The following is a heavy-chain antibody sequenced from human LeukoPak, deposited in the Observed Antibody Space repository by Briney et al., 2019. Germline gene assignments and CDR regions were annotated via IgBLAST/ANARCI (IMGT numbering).Heavy chain of an antibody. Sequence: SETLSLTCAVYGGPFSGYYWSWIRQPPGKGLEWIGEINHSGSTNYNPSLKSRVTISVDTSKNQFSLKLSSVTAADTAVYYCARGRFLEWTYYFDYWGQGTLVTVSS. V-gene: IGHV4-34*01. J-gene: IGHJ4*02. D-gene: IGHD3-3*01. CDR1: GGPFSGYY. CDR2: INHSGST. CDR3: ARGRFLEWTYYFDY.